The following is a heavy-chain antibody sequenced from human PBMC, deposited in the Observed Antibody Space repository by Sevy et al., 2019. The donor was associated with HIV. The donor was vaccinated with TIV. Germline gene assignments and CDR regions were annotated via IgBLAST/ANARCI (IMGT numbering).Heavy chain of an antibody. V-gene: IGHV4-59*01. CDR2: IYYSGST. Sequence: SETLSLTCTVSGGSISSYYWSWIRQPPGKGLEWIGYIYYSGSTNYNPSLKSRVTISVDTSKNQFSLNLSSVTAADTAVYYCARGPYYYDTSGREKTIYYYYYMDVWGKGTSVTVSS. J-gene: IGHJ6*03. CDR1: GGSISSYY. D-gene: IGHD3-22*01. CDR3: ARGPYYYDTSGREKTIYYYYYMDV.